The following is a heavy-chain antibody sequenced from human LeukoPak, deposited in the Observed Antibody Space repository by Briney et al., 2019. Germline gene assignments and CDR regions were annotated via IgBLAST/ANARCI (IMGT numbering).Heavy chain of an antibody. CDR2: IYYSGST. CDR3: ARTTEGGYTYGYFYYYYMDV. Sequence: SETLSLTCTVSGGSISSSSYYWGWIRQPPGKGLEWIGSIYYSGSTHYNPSLKSRVTISVDSSKNQFSLKLTSVTAADTAVYYCARTTEGGYTYGYFYYYYMDVWGKGTTVTISS. D-gene: IGHD5-18*01. V-gene: IGHV4-39*07. CDR1: GGSISSSSYY. J-gene: IGHJ6*03.